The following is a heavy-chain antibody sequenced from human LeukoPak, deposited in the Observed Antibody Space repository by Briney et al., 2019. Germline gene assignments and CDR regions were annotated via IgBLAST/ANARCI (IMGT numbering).Heavy chain of an antibody. V-gene: IGHV4-39*02. CDR1: GGSFNRSGYY. CDR3: ATYYVGVGGRGH. CDR2: IYYSGST. D-gene: IGHD2-21*01. J-gene: IGHJ4*02. Sequence: SETLSLTCTVSGGSFNRSGYYWGWIRQPPGKGLEWIGNIYYSGSTYYNPSLKSRVTISVDTSKNHFTLSLNSVTAADTAVYYCATYYVGVGGRGHWGPGTLVTVSS.